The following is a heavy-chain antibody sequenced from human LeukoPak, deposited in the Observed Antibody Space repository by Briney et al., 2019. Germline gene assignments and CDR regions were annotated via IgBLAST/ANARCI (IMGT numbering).Heavy chain of an antibody. CDR3: ARIMGHFDF. J-gene: IGHJ4*02. CDR1: GVSVSSYY. CDR2: INPSGTT. V-gene: IGHV4-59*02. D-gene: IGHD1-26*01. Sequence: SETLSLTCTVSGVSVSSYYWSWIRQPPGKGLEWIGYINPSGTTDYNPSLKSQVTISVDTSKNQFSLRLISVTTADTAVYYCARIMGHFDFWGPGTLVTVSS.